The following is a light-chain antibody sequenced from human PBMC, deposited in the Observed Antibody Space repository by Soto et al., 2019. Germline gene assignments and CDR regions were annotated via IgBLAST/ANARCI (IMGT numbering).Light chain of an antibody. CDR3: QQYNNWPRT. V-gene: IGKV3-15*01. Sequence: IVLTQSPAPLSLSPGERATLSCRASQSVSNNLTWYQQKPGQPPRLLIYGASTRATGVPGRFSGSGSGTECTLTISSLQSEDFAVYYCQQYNNWPRTFGQGTKVDIK. J-gene: IGKJ1*01. CDR2: GAS. CDR1: QSVSNN.